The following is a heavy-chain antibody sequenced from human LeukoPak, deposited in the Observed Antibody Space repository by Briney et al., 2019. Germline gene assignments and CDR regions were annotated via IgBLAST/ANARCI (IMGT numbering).Heavy chain of an antibody. CDR3: ASSYGSNFPSEH. D-gene: IGHD4-23*01. CDR1: GFTFSSYW. V-gene: IGHV3-74*01. CDR2: INSDGSNI. J-gene: IGHJ1*01. Sequence: GGSLRLSCAASGFTFSSYWMHWVRQAPGKGLVWVSRINSDGSNILYADSVKGRFTISRDNAKNTLYLQMNSPRAEDTAVYYCASSYGSNFPSEHWGQGTLVTVSS.